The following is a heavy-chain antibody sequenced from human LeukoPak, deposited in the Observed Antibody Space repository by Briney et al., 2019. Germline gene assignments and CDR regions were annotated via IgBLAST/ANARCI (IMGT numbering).Heavy chain of an antibody. CDR1: GFTFNRDW. J-gene: IGHJ4*02. CDR2: IKEDGSEK. D-gene: IGHD6-19*01. V-gene: IGHV3-7*01. Sequence: HPGGSLRLSCAASGFTFNRDWTAWVRQAPGKGLEWVANIKEDGSEKNYVDSVKGRFTISRDNAENSVYLQMNDLRAEDTGVYYCATKEPSTSGWSYWGQGTLVAVSS. CDR3: ATKEPSTSGWSY.